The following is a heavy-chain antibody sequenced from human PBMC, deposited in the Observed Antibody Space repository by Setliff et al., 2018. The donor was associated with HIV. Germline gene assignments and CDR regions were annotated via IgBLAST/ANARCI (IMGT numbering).Heavy chain of an antibody. D-gene: IGHD6-13*01. Sequence: SETLSLTCTVSGDSISGSYWCWIRQPPGKGLEWIGYIYASGSANHNPSLKSRVSISVDTSKNQLSLKLSSVTATDTAVYYCARLDLTTAGQIGYFHHWGQGTQVTVPQ. CDR3: ARLDLTTAGQIGYFHH. V-gene: IGHV4-4*09. CDR2: IYASGSA. CDR1: GDSISGSY. J-gene: IGHJ1*01.